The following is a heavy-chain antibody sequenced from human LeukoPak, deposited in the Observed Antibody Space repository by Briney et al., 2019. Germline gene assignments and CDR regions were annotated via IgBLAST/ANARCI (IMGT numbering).Heavy chain of an antibody. CDR1: GFTFSSYG. J-gene: IGHJ4*02. Sequence: GGSLRLSCAPSGFTFSSYGMHWARQAPGKGLEWVAVIWYDGSNKYYADSVKGRFTISRDNSKNTLYLQMNSLRAEDTAVYYCARDPSLLWFGESHYYFDYGGQGTLVTVSS. CDR2: IWYDGSNK. CDR3: ARDPSLLWFGESHYYFDY. V-gene: IGHV3-33*01. D-gene: IGHD3-10*01.